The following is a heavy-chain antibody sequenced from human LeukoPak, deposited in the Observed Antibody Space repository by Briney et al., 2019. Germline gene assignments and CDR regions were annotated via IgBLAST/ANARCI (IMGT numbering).Heavy chain of an antibody. CDR1: RFTFSSYS. Sequence: GGSLRLSCAASRFTFSSYSMSWVRQAPGKGLEWVAHIKHDGSQKYYVDSVKGRFTISRDNAKNSLYLQMNSLRAEDTAVYYCARDAGYGYWVVDYWGQGTLVTVSS. CDR2: IKHDGSQK. D-gene: IGHD5-18*01. V-gene: IGHV3-7*01. CDR3: ARDAGYGYWVVDY. J-gene: IGHJ4*02.